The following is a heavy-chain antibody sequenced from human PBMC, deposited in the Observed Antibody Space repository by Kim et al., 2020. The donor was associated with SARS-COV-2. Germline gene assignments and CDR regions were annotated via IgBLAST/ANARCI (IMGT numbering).Heavy chain of an antibody. CDR2: SN. V-gene: IGHV4-30-2*01. CDR3: ARFTLAYGDY. J-gene: IGHJ4*02. Sequence: SNYHNPSLTSRVTISVERSKNQFSLKLSSVTAADTAVYYCARFTLAYGDYWGQGTLVTVSS. D-gene: IGHD4-17*01.